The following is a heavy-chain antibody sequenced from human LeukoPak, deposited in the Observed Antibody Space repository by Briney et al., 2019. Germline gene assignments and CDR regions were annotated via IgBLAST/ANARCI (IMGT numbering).Heavy chain of an antibody. CDR3: ARGHGDGYNYYYYYMDV. Sequence: PSETLSLTCTVSGNSISSGYYWGWIRQPPGKGLEWIGSIYHSGSTYYNPSLKSRVTISVDTSKNQFSLKLSSVTAADTAVYYCARGHGDGYNYYYYYMDVWGKGTTVTVSS. J-gene: IGHJ6*03. CDR1: GNSISSGYY. D-gene: IGHD5-24*01. CDR2: IYHSGST. V-gene: IGHV4-38-2*02.